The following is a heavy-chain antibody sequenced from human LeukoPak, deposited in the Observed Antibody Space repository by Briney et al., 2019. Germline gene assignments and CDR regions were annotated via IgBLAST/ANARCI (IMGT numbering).Heavy chain of an antibody. D-gene: IGHD1-20*01. CDR2: ISSSGGTI. V-gene: IGHV3-11*01. CDR3: PRDSIFITGSRACVDY. J-gene: IGHJ4*02. Sequence: PGGSLRLSCAASGFTFSDYYMSWLRQAPGKGLEWVSYISSSGGTIYYADSVRGRFTISRDSAKNSLYLQMNSLRAEDTAVYYCPRDSIFITGSRACVDYWGQGALVTVSS. CDR1: GFTFSDYY.